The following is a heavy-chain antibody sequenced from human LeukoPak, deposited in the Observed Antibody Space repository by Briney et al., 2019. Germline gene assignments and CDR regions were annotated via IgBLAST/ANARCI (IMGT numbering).Heavy chain of an antibody. D-gene: IGHD3-9*01. CDR2: ISHDGSNN. CDR3: ARDRLAVMDY. Sequence: GGSLRLSCAASGFTFGTYGMHWVRQAPGKGLEWVAVISHDGSNNYSANYVKGRFIISRDNSKNTLYLQMNSLRAEDTAVYYCARDRLAVMDYWGQGTLVTVSS. J-gene: IGHJ4*02. CDR1: GFTFGTYG. V-gene: IGHV3-30*03.